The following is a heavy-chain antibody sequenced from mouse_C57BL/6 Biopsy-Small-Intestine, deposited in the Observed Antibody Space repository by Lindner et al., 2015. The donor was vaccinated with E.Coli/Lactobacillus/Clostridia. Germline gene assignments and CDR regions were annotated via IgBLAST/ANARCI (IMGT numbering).Heavy chain of an antibody. CDR1: GYTFIGYW. V-gene: IGHV1-9*01. CDR2: ILPGSGSA. Sequence: VQLQESGPELMKPGASVKLSCKATGYTFIGYWIEWVKQRPGHGLEWIGEILPGSGSANYNEKFKDKATFTADTSSNTAYMQLSSLTSEDSAIFSCARRGIYYSSSYYSMDYWGQGTSVTVSS. J-gene: IGHJ4*01. D-gene: IGHD2-5*01. CDR3: ARRGIYYSSSYYSMDY.